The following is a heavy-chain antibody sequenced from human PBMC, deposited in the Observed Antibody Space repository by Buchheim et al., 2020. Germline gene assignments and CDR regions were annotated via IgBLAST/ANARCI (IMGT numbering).Heavy chain of an antibody. V-gene: IGHV1-46*01. D-gene: IGHD3-22*01. CDR2: INPSGGST. CDR3: ARAPGLYYYDSSGRFDY. Sequence: QVQLVQSGAEVKKPGASVKVSCKASGYTFTGYYMHWVRQAPGQGLEWMGIINPSGGSTSYAQKFQGRVTMTRDTSTSTVYMELSSLRSEDTAVYYCARAPGLYYYDSSGRFDYWGQGTL. CDR1: GYTFTGYY. J-gene: IGHJ4*02.